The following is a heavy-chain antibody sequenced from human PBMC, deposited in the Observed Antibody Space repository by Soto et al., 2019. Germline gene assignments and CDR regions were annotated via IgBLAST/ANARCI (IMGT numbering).Heavy chain of an antibody. CDR1: GDSVSSNSAA. V-gene: IGHV6-1*01. CDR3: ARYTSAWYLDY. D-gene: IGHD6-19*01. J-gene: IGHJ4*02. CDR2: TYYRSKWYS. Sequence: QVPLQQSGPGLVKPSQTLSLTCAISGDSVSSNSAAWNWLRQSPSRGLEWLGRTYYRSKWYSDYAVSVRSRIIINPDKSKNQFSLQLDSVTPEDTAVYYCARYTSAWYLDYWGQGTLVTVSS.